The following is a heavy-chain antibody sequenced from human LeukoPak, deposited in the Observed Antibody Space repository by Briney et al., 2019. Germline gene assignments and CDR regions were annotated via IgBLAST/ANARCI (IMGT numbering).Heavy chain of an antibody. J-gene: IGHJ6*02. CDR1: GYTFTSYY. CDR2: INPSGGST. D-gene: IGHD3-3*02. CDR3: ARVLGGAGLLEDYYYYYGMDV. V-gene: IGHV1-46*01. Sequence: GASVKVSCKASGYTFTSYYMHWVRQAPGQGLEWMGIINPSGGSTSYAQKFQGRVTMTRDTSTSTVYMELSSLRSEDTAVYYCARVLGGAGLLEDYYYYYGMDVWGQGTTVTVSS.